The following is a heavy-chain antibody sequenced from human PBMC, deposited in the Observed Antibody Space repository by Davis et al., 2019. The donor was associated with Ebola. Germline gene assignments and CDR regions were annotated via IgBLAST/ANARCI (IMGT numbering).Heavy chain of an antibody. CDR1: GGTFSSYA. V-gene: IGHV1-69*04. CDR3: ARWIIAAAGELHY. D-gene: IGHD6-13*01. CDR2: IIPILGIA. J-gene: IGHJ4*02. Sequence: SVKVSCKASGGTFSSYAISWVRQAPGQGLEWMGRIIPILGIANYAQKFQGRVTITADKSTSTAYMELSSLRSEDTAVYYCARWIIAAAGELHYWGQGTLVTVSS.